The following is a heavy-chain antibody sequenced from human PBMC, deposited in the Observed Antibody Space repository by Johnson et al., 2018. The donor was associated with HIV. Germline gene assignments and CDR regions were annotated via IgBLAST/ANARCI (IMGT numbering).Heavy chain of an antibody. Sequence: QVQLVESGGGLVQPGRSLRLSCAASGFTFSSYAMHWVRQAPGKGLEWVAVISYDGSNKYYADSVKVRFTISRDNSKNTLYLQMNSLRAEDTAVYYCARVRDYNFWSGQQSRHAFDIWGQGTMVTVSS. V-gene: IGHV3-30-3*01. CDR2: ISYDGSNK. J-gene: IGHJ3*02. CDR3: ARVRDYNFWSGQQSRHAFDI. CDR1: GFTFSSYA. D-gene: IGHD3-3*01.